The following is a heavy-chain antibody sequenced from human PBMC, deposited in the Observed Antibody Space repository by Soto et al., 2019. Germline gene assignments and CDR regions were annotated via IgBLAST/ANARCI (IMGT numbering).Heavy chain of an antibody. CDR2: ISGGSVRT. Sequence: EGQLLESGGGLVQPGGSLRLSCAASGLTFSNYALTWVRQAPGKGLEWVSAISGGSVRTEYADSVKGRFTISRDNSKNTLYLQMNSLRADDTAVYYCAKDPNGDHIGAFDMWGQGTMVTVSS. CDR3: AKDPNGDHIGAFDM. J-gene: IGHJ3*02. CDR1: GLTFSNYA. D-gene: IGHD4-17*01. V-gene: IGHV3-23*01.